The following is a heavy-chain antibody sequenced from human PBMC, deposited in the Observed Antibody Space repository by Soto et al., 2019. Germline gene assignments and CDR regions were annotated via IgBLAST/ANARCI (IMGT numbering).Heavy chain of an antibody. D-gene: IGHD2-15*01. CDR3: TRRLSVVGTSSFDY. CDR2: INTDGSST. CDR1: GFTISSYW. Sequence: EVQLVESGGGLVQPGGSLRLSCAASGFTISSYWMHWVRQAPGKGLVWVSRINTDGSSTSYADSVKGRFTTSRDNAKNTLYVQMNSLRAEDTAVYYCTRRLSVVGTSSFDYWGQGTLVTVSS. J-gene: IGHJ4*02. V-gene: IGHV3-74*01.